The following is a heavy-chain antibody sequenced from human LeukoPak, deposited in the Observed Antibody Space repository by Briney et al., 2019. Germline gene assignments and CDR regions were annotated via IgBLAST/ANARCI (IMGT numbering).Heavy chain of an antibody. CDR1: GFIFRNYA. CDR2: ISGGGGTS. Sequence: AGSLRLSCAASGFIFRNYAMTWVRQAPGKGLEWVSGISGGGGTSNYADSVKGRFTISRDNSKNTVFLQMNSLRAEDTAIYYCAKGIHLSLSENDYWGQGTLVTVSS. J-gene: IGHJ4*02. CDR3: AKGIHLSLSENDY. V-gene: IGHV3-23*01. D-gene: IGHD5-18*01.